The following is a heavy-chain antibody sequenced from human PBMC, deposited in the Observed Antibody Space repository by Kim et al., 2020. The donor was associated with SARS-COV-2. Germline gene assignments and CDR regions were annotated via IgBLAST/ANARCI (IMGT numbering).Heavy chain of an antibody. J-gene: IGHJ4*02. Sequence: SETLSLTCTVSGYSISSGYYWGWIRQPPGKGLEWIGSIYHSGSTYYNPSLKSRVTISVDTSKNQFSLKLSSVTAADTAVYYCARDSPGYVGGDYWGQGTLVTVSS. CDR1: GYSISSGYY. D-gene: IGHD3-16*01. CDR2: IYHSGST. CDR3: ARDSPGYVGGDY. V-gene: IGHV4-38-2*02.